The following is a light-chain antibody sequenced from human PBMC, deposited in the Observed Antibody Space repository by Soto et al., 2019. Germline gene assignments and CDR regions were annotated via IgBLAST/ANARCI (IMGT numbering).Light chain of an antibody. V-gene: IGKV1-6*01. CDR3: LRDYGYPWT. Sequence: IQMTQSPSSLSASVGDRVTILCRASHGIRDDLGWYQQKPGKAPKLLIYAASILQRGVPIRFSGSGSGTNFTLSITSLQPEDSARYYCLRDYGYPWTCGQGTKVEVK. J-gene: IGKJ1*01. CDR1: HGIRDD. CDR2: AAS.